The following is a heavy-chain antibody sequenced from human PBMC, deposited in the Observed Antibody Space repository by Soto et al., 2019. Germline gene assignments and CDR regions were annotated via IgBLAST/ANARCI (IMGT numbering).Heavy chain of an antibody. CDR1: GGSISSYY. D-gene: IGHD6-13*01. V-gene: IGHV4-59*01. CDR3: ARGLVAGYSRD. Sequence: QVQLQESGPGLVKPSETLSLTCTVSGGSISSYYWSWIRQPPGKGLEWIGYIYYSGSTNYNPSLKSRVTISVDTSKNQFSLKLSSVTAADTAVYYCARGLVAGYSRDWGQGTLVTVSS. J-gene: IGHJ4*02. CDR2: IYYSGST.